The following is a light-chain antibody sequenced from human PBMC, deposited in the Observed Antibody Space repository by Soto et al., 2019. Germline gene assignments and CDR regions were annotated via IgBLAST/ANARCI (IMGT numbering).Light chain of an antibody. CDR3: QQSYSTLYT. J-gene: IGKJ2*01. V-gene: IGKV1-39*01. CDR1: QSIGTS. CDR2: AAS. Sequence: DIQMTQSTSSLSASIGDRVTITCRASQSIGTSLSWHQQKSGRAPKLLIHAASTLQSGVPSRFSGSGSGTDFTLTISSLQPEDVAVYYCQQSYSTLYTFGQGTNLEIK.